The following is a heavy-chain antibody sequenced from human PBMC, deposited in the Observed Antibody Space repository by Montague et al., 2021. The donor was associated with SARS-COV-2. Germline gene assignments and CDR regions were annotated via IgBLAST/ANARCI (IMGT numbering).Heavy chain of an antibody. CDR1: GFSLSTSGVG. Sequence: VKPTQTLTLTCTFSGFSLSTSGVGVGWIRQPPGKALEWLALIYWDDGKRYSPSLKSRLTITKDTSKNQVVHTMTSMDPVDTATYYCAHRRGLLLSDAFDIWGQGTMVTVSS. V-gene: IGHV2-5*02. CDR3: AHRRGLLLSDAFDI. J-gene: IGHJ3*02. CDR2: IYWDDGK. D-gene: IGHD1-26*01.